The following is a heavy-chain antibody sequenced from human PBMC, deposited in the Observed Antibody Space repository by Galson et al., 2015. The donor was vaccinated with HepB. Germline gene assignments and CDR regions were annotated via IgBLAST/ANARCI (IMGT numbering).Heavy chain of an antibody. Sequence: LRLSCAASGFTFSSYSMNWVRQAPGKGLEWVSSISSSSSYIYYADSVKGRFTISRDNAKNSLYLQMNSLRAEDTAVYYCARALKDSSGYYYGYFDYWGQGTLVTVSS. J-gene: IGHJ4*02. V-gene: IGHV3-21*01. CDR1: GFTFSSYS. CDR2: ISSSSSYI. D-gene: IGHD3-22*01. CDR3: ARALKDSSGYYYGYFDY.